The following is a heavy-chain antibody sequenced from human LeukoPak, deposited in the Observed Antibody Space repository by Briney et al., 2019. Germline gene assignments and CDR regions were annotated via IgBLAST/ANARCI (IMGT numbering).Heavy chain of an antibody. CDR2: INHSGST. D-gene: IGHD3-10*01. CDR1: GGSFSGYY. V-gene: IGHV4-34*01. J-gene: IGHJ5*02. CDR3: ARGFEGSGSLKYSHLGFDP. Sequence: SETLSLTCAVYGGSFSGYYWSWIRQPPGKGLEWIGGINHSGSTNYNPSLKSRVTISVDTSKNQFSLKLSSVTAADTAVYYCARGFEGSGSLKYSHLGFDPWGQGTLVTVSS.